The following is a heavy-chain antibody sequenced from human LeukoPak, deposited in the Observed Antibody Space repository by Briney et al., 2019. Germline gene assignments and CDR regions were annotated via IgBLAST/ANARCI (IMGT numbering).Heavy chain of an antibody. D-gene: IGHD3-10*01. CDR2: INPNSGGT. Sequence: ASVKVSCKASGHTFTGYYMHWVRQAPGQGLEWMGWINPNSGGTNYAQKFQGRVTMTRDTSISTAYMELSRLRSDDTAVYYCVLSGELLSSFDYWGQGTLVTVSS. CDR1: GHTFTGYY. J-gene: IGHJ4*02. CDR3: VLSGELLSSFDY. V-gene: IGHV1-2*02.